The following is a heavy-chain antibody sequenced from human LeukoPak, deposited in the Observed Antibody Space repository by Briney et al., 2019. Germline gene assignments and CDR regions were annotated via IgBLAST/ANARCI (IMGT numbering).Heavy chain of an antibody. Sequence: SETLSLTCTVSGGSISSTTYYWGWIRQPPGKGLEWIATIYYSGSTYYNPSVKSRFTLSLDTSKNQLSLKLSSVTAADTAVYYCARLSHYSDSSGYYLGSYYFDYWGQGTLVTVSS. V-gene: IGHV4-39*01. CDR1: GGSISSTTYY. CDR2: IYYSGST. D-gene: IGHD3-22*01. J-gene: IGHJ4*02. CDR3: ARLSHYSDSSGYYLGSYYFDY.